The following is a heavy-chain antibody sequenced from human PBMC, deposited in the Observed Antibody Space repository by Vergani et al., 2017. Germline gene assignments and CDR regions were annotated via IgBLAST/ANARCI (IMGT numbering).Heavy chain of an antibody. J-gene: IGHJ4*02. CDR3: AREIPNVDTAMVFDY. V-gene: IGHV3-9*01. D-gene: IGHD5-18*01. Sequence: EVQLVESGGGLVQPGRSLRLSCAASGFTFDDYAMHWVRQAPGKGLEWVSGISWNSGSIGYADSVKGRFTISRDNAKNSLYLQMNSLRAEDTAVYYCAREIPNVDTAMVFDYWGQGTLVTVSS. CDR1: GFTFDDYA. CDR2: ISWNSGSI.